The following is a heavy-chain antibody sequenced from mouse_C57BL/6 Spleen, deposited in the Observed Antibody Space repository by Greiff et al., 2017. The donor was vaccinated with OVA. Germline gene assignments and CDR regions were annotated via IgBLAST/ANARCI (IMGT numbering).Heavy chain of an antibody. D-gene: IGHD2-10*02. Sequence: QVQLQQPGAELVMPGASVKLSCKASGYTFTSYWMPWVKQRPGQGLEWIGEIDPSDSYTNYTQKFKGKSTLTVDKSSSTAYMQLSSLTSEDSAVYYCASRGPSYWYFDVWGTGTTVTVSS. CDR1: GYTFTSYW. CDR3: ASRGPSYWYFDV. J-gene: IGHJ1*03. CDR2: IDPSDSYT. V-gene: IGHV1-69*01.